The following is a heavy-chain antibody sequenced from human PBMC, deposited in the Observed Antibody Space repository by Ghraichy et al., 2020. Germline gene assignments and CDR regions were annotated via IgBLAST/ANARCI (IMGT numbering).Heavy chain of an antibody. D-gene: IGHD6-19*01. V-gene: IGHV1-18*04. CDR3: AREGLVAGTWGDYYYYYYGMDV. J-gene: IGHJ6*02. CDR2: ISAYNGNT. CDR1: GYTFTSYG. Sequence: ASVKVSCKASGYTFTSYGISWVRQAPGQGLEWMGWISAYNGNTNYAQKLQGRVTMTTATSTSTAYMELRSLRSDGTAVNYCAREGLVAGTWGDYYYYYYGMDVWGQGTTVTVSS.